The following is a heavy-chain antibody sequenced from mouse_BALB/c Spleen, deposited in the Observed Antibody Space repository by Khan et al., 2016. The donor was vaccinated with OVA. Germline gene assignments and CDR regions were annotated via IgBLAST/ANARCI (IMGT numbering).Heavy chain of an antibody. CDR1: GYSITSDYA. D-gene: IGHD1-1*01. Sequence: EVQLVESGPGLVKPSQSLSLTCTVTGYSITSDYAWNWIRQFPGNKLEWMGYISYSGRTSYNPSLKSRISITRDTSKNLFFLQLNSVTTEDTATXYCARSVTITTVVATDFDYWGQGTTLTVSS. CDR2: ISYSGRT. V-gene: IGHV3-2*02. CDR3: ARSVTITTVVATDFDY. J-gene: IGHJ2*01.